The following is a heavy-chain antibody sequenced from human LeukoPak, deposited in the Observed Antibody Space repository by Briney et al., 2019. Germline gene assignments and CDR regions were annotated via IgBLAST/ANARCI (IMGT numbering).Heavy chain of an antibody. CDR3: AVGYCSSTSCPESWFDP. J-gene: IGHJ5*02. CDR1: GGSISSGDYY. V-gene: IGHV4-30-4*01. CDR2: IYYSGST. Sequence: SQTLSLTCTVSGGSISSGDYYWSWIRQPPGKGLEWIGYIYYSGSTYYNPSLKSRVTISVDTSKNQFSLKLSSVTAADTAVYYCAVGYCSSTSCPESWFDPWGQGTLVTVSS. D-gene: IGHD2-2*01.